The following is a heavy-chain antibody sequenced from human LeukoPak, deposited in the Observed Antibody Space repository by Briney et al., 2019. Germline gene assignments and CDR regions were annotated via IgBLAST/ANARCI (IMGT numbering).Heavy chain of an antibody. CDR2: IYPGDSDT. V-gene: IGHV5-51*01. Sequence: KPGESLKISCKGSGYSFTSYWIGWVRQMPGKGLEWRGIIYPGDSDTRYSSSFQGQVTISADKSISTAYLQWSSLKASDTAMYYCARHGPSYCSSTSCYPGGYYYYYMDVWGKGTTVTVSS. CDR1: GYSFTSYW. CDR3: ARHGPSYCSSTSCYPGGYYYYYMDV. D-gene: IGHD2-2*01. J-gene: IGHJ6*03.